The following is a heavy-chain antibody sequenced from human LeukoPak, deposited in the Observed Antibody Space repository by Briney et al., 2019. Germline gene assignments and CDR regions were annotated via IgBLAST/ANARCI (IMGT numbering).Heavy chain of an antibody. D-gene: IGHD2-21*01. V-gene: IGHV3-48*04. CDR3: ARGPVVVIAPADY. CDR2: IDRSSNTI. CDR1: GFTFSSFA. J-gene: IGHJ4*02. Sequence: PGGSLRLSCAASGFTFSSFAMNWVRQAPGKGLEWISYIDRSSNTIYYADSVKGRFTISRDNAKNSLYLQMNNLRAEDTAVYYCARGPVVVIAPADYWGQGTLVTVSS.